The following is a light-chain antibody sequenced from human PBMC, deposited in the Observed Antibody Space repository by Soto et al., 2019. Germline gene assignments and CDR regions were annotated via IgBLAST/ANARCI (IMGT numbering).Light chain of an antibody. V-gene: IGKV1-39*01. J-gene: IGKJ5*01. CDR2: VAS. CDR1: QSISRY. CDR3: QQSYGNPIT. Sequence: DTQMTQSPSSLSASVGDRVTITCRASQSISRYLNWYQQKPGKAPNLLIYVASSLQSEVPSRLSGSGSGTDFTITITSMKHEDFETYYCQQSYGNPITFGQGTRLEIK.